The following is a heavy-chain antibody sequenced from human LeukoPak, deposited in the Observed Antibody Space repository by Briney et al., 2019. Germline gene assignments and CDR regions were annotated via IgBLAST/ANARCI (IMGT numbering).Heavy chain of an antibody. J-gene: IGHJ6*04. CDR2: INHSGST. CDR3: ARGLVVVIAANANYGMDV. Sequence: SETLSLTCTVSGGSISSSSYYWSWIRQPPGKGLEWIGEINHSGSTNYNPSLKSRVTISVDTSKNQFSLKLSSVTAADTAVYYCARGLVVVIAANANYGMDVWGKGTTVTVSS. V-gene: IGHV4-39*07. CDR1: GGSISSSSYY. D-gene: IGHD2-15*01.